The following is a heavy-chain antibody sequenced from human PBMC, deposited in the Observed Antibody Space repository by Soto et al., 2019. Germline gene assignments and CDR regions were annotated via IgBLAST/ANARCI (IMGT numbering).Heavy chain of an antibody. V-gene: IGHV1-3*01. D-gene: IGHD3-3*01. CDR1: GYTFTSYA. CDR2: INAGNGNT. Sequence: ASVKVSCKASGYTFTSYAMHWVRQAPGQRLEWMGWINAGNGNTKYSQKFQGRVTITRDTSASTAYMELSSVTAADTAVYYCARARYDFWSGYYATATFDYWGQGTLVTVSS. J-gene: IGHJ4*02. CDR3: ARARYDFWSGYYATATFDY.